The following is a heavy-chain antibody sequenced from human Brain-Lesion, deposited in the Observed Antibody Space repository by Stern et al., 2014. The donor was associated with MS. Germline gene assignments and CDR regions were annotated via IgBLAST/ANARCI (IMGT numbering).Heavy chain of an antibody. CDR2: FDTEDGET. V-gene: IGHV1-24*01. CDR3: ATLSPGAGGNYYLHFDY. J-gene: IGHJ4*02. D-gene: IGHD1-26*01. CDR1: GYTLTDLS. Sequence: QVQLVQSGAEVKKPGASVKVSCKVSGYTLTDLSMNWVRQAPRKGLEWMGGFDTEDGETIYAQKFQGRFTMTGDTSTEPAYMELSSLRSEDTAVYYCATLSPGAGGNYYLHFDYGGQGTLVTVSS.